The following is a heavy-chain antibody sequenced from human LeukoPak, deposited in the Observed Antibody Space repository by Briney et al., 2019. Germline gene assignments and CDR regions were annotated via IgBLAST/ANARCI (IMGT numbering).Heavy chain of an antibody. Sequence: GGSLGLSCAVSGFSFRGYSMNWVRQAPGKGLEWVSSIDGTSVYIYYADSVKGRFTISRDNAKNSLYLQMNSLRAEDTAVYYCARVVPDIVHGYYFDYWGQGTLVTVSS. CDR1: GFSFRGYS. CDR3: ARVVPDIVHGYYFDY. CDR2: IDGTSVYI. V-gene: IGHV3-21*01. D-gene: IGHD2-8*01. J-gene: IGHJ4*02.